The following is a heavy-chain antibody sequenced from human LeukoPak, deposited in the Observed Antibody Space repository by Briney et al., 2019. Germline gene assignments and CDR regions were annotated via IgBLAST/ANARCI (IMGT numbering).Heavy chain of an antibody. CDR2: INHSGST. Sequence: SETLSLTCAVYGGSFSGYYWSWIRQPPGKGLEWIGEINHSGSTNYNPSLKSRVTISVDTSKNQFFLKLTSVTAADTAIYYCARGWGARTGEAFDIWGQGTLVTVS. D-gene: IGHD3-10*01. J-gene: IGHJ3*02. CDR1: GGSFSGYY. V-gene: IGHV4-34*01. CDR3: ARGWGARTGEAFDI.